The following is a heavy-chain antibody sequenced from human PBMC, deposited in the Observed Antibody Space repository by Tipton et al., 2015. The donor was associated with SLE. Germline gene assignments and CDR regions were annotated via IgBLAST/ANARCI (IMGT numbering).Heavy chain of an antibody. D-gene: IGHD3-22*01. J-gene: IGHJ4*02. V-gene: IGHV4-59*02. CDR1: GGSVSSNF. CDR2: FSYTGGS. Sequence: TLSLTCTVSGGSVSSNFWTWIRQPPGKELQWIGYFSYTGGSNYNPSLKSRVSMSVDMSKNQFSLKLSSVTAADTAVYYCARTPAYYDGNSYQYFFDYWGQGTLVTVSS. CDR3: ARTPAYYDGNSYQYFFDY.